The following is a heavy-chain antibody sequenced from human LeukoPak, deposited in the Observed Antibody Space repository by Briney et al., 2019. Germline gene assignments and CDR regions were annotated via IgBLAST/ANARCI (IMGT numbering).Heavy chain of an antibody. CDR1: GYTFTSYG. Sequence: ASVKVSCKASGYTFTSYGISWVRQAPGQGLEWMGRIIPILGIANYAQKFQGRVTITADKSTSTAYMELSSLRSEDTAVYYCARGSSCSGGSCPTPDYWGQGTLVTVSS. V-gene: IGHV1-69*04. CDR3: ARGSSCSGGSCPTPDY. CDR2: IIPILGIA. D-gene: IGHD2-15*01. J-gene: IGHJ4*02.